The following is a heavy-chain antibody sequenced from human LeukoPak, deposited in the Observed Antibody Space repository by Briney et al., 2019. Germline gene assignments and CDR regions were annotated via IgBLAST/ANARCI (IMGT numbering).Heavy chain of an antibody. Sequence: GGTLRLSCAASGFTFSSYGMSWVRQAPGKGLKWVSDISASGGSTYYADSVKGRFTISRDNSKKTLHLQMNSLRAEDTAIYYCAKASSAGDSSSWNYWGQGILVTVSS. V-gene: IGHV3-23*01. CDR1: GFTFSSYG. D-gene: IGHD6-13*01. CDR2: ISASGGST. CDR3: AKASSAGDSSSWNY. J-gene: IGHJ4*02.